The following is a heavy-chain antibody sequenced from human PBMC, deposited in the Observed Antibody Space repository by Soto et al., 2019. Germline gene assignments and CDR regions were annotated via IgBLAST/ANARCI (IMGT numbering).Heavy chain of an antibody. CDR1: GFTFSTYD. CDR2: ISTSGGST. J-gene: IGHJ1*01. CDR3: ARDRVESGYPEYFQH. V-gene: IGHV3-23*01. Sequence: GGSLRLSCAASGFTFSTYDMSWVRQAPGKGLEWVSTISTSGGSTYYADSVKGRFTISRDNSKNTLYLQMNSLRAEDTAVYYCARDRVESGYPEYFQHWGQGTLVTVSS. D-gene: IGHD3-22*01.